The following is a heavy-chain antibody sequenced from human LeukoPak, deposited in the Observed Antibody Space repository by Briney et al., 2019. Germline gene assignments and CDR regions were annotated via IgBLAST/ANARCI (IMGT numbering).Heavy chain of an antibody. J-gene: IGHJ6*04. CDR2: IKQDGSEK. Sequence: SGGSLRLSCAASGFTVSSYWMSWVRQAPGKGLEWVANIKQDGSEKYYVDSVKGRFTISRDNAKNSLYLQMNSLRAEDTAVYYCARDGGDSGMDVWGKGTTVTVSS. CDR3: ARDGGDSGMDV. V-gene: IGHV3-7*01. D-gene: IGHD3-3*01. CDR1: GFTVSSYW.